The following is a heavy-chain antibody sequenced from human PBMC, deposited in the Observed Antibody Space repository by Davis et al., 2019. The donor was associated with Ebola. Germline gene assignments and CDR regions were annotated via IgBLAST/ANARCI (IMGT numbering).Heavy chain of an antibody. J-gene: IGHJ5*02. CDR3: ARFVITGDNWFDP. CDR1: GGSISSHY. D-gene: IGHD1-20*01. Sequence: PSETLSLTCTVSGGSISSHYWSWIRQPPGKGLEWIGYIYYSGSTNYNPSLKSRVTISVDTSKNQFSLKLSSVTAADTAVYYCARFVITGDNWFDPWGQGTLVTVSS. V-gene: IGHV4-59*11. CDR2: IYYSGST.